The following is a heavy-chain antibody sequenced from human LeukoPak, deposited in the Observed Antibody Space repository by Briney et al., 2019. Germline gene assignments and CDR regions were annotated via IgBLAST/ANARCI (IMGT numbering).Heavy chain of an antibody. J-gene: IGHJ6*02. D-gene: IGHD3-22*01. CDR3: ARPNYYDSSAFYYYFYGMDV. V-gene: IGHV3-21*01. Sequence: PGGSLRLSCAASGFTFSSYSMNWVRQAPGKGLEWVSSISSSSSYIYYADSVKGRFTISRDNSKNTLYLQMNSLRAEDTAVYYCARPNYYDSSAFYYYFYGMDVWGQGTTVTVSS. CDR2: ISSSSSYI. CDR1: GFTFSSYS.